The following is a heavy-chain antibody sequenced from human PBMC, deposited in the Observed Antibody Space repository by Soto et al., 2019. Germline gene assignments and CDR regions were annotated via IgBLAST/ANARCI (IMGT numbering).Heavy chain of an antibody. D-gene: IGHD6-19*01. Sequence: GGSLRLSCAASGFTFSSYSMNWVRQAPGKGLEWVSLISSSSSTIYYADPVKGRFTISRDNAKNSLYLQMNSLRDEDTAVYYCAREAYSSGWYFDYWGQGTLVTVSS. CDR2: ISSSSSTI. V-gene: IGHV3-48*02. J-gene: IGHJ4*02. CDR1: GFTFSSYS. CDR3: AREAYSSGWYFDY.